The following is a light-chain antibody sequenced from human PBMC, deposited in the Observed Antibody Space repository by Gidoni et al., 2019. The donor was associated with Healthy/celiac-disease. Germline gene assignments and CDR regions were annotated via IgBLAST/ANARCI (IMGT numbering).Light chain of an antibody. CDR2: DAS. J-gene: IGKJ2*01. V-gene: IGKV3-11*01. Sequence: EIVLTQSPATLSLSPGERATLSCRASQSVSSDLAWYQKKPGQAPRLLIYDASNRATGIPARFSGSGSGTDFTLTISSLEPEDFAVYYCQQRSNWPTFGQGTKLEIK. CDR3: QQRSNWPT. CDR1: QSVSSD.